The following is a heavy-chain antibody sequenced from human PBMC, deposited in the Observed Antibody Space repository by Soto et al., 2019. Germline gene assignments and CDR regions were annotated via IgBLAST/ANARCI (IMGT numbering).Heavy chain of an antibody. CDR2: INPKSGGT. CDR1: GYSFTDSH. J-gene: IGHJ6*02. D-gene: IGHD2-8*01. V-gene: IGHV1-2*04. CDR3: ARGDSTDCSNGVCSFFYNHDMDV. Sequence: ASVKVSCKASGYSFTDSHIHWVRQAPGQGLEWLGRINPKSGGTSTAQKFQGWVTMTTDTSISTASMELTRLTSDDTAIYYCARGDSTDCSNGVCSFFYNHDMDVWGQGTTVTVSS.